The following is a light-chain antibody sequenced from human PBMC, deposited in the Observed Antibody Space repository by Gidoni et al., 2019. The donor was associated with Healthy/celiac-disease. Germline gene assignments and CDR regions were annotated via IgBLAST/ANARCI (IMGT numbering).Light chain of an antibody. Sequence: EIALTQSPGTLSLSPGERATLSCRASQSVSSSFLAWYQQTPGQAPSLLIDGASSRATGIPDRFSGSGSGTVFTLTISRLEPEDFAVYYCQQYGSSSWTFGQGTKVEIK. V-gene: IGKV3-20*01. CDR2: GAS. J-gene: IGKJ1*01. CDR3: QQYGSSSWT. CDR1: QSVSSSF.